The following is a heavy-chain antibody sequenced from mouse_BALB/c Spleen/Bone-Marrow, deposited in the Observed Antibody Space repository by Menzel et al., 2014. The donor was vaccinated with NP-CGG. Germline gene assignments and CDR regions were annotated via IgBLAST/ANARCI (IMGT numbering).Heavy chain of an antibody. CDR2: INPGSGGI. Sequence: QVQLQQPGTDLVRPGTSVKVSCKASGYAFTNYLIEWIKQRPGQGLEWIGVINPGSGGINYNERLKGKATLTADKSSSTAYMQLSSLTSDDSAVYFCARSIYDGYSEAMDYWGQGTSVTVSS. D-gene: IGHD2-3*01. J-gene: IGHJ4*01. CDR3: ARSIYDGYSEAMDY. V-gene: IGHV1-54*03. CDR1: GYAFTNYL.